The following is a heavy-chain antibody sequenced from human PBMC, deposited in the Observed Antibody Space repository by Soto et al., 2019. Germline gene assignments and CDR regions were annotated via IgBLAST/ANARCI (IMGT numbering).Heavy chain of an antibody. CDR3: AHPRGYGVFDAYDI. CDR2: LTPSGGET. Sequence: LRLSCVASGFTFSTYAMSWVRQAPGKGLEWVSALTPSGGETYYADSVKGRFTISRDNSMNALYLQMSSLRIEDTAVCYCAHPRGYGVFDAYDIWGQGTMVTVSS. J-gene: IGHJ3*02. CDR1: GFTFSTYA. V-gene: IGHV3-23*01. D-gene: IGHD4-17*01.